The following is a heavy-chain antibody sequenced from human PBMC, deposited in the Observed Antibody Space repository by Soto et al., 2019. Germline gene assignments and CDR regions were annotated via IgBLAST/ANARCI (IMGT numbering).Heavy chain of an antibody. Sequence: SETLSLTCTVSGGSISSYYWSWIRQPPGKGLEWIGYIYYSGSTNYNPSLKSRVTISVDTSKNQFSLKLSSVTAADTAVYYCAREDGGAVAGHYYYYGMDVWGQGTTVTVSS. CDR1: GGSISSYY. J-gene: IGHJ6*02. V-gene: IGHV4-59*01. CDR3: AREDGGAVAGHYYYYGMDV. D-gene: IGHD6-19*01. CDR2: IYYSGST.